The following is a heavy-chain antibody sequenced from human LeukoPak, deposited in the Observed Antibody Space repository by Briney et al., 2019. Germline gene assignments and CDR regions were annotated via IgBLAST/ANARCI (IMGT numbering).Heavy chain of an antibody. CDR1: GYTFTSYG. V-gene: IGHV1-69*05. Sequence: GASVKVSCXASGYTFTSYGISWVRQAPGQGLEWMGRIIPIFGTANYAQKFQGRVTITTDESTSTAYMELSSLRSEDTAVYYCARDQAITMIVDRAFDIWGQGTMVTVSS. CDR2: IIPIFGTA. J-gene: IGHJ3*02. D-gene: IGHD3-22*01. CDR3: ARDQAITMIVDRAFDI.